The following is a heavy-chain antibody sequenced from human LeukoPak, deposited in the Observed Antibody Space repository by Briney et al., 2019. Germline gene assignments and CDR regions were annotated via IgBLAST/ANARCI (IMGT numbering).Heavy chain of an antibody. J-gene: IGHJ4*02. CDR2: IGARGLTM. CDR1: GFSFSNYE. Sequence: GGSLRLSCVASGFSFSNYEMNWVRQAPGKGLEWVSYIGARGLTMYYADSVKGRFTISRDNAKNSLYLQLNSLRAEDTAVYYRARDRWVANLYSGAIDYWGQGTPVSVSS. V-gene: IGHV3-48*03. D-gene: IGHD4-17*01. CDR3: ARDRWVANLYSGAIDY.